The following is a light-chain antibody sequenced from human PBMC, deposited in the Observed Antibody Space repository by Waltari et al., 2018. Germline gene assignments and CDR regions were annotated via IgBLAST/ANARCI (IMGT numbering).Light chain of an antibody. J-gene: IGKJ1*01. CDR3: QQYYSPPWT. V-gene: IGKV4-1*01. Sequence: DIVMTQSPDSLAVSLGERATINCKSSQSVLYTSNNKNYLAWYQQKPGQPPQLLFYWASTRESGVPDRFSGSGSGTDFTLTIRGLQAEDVAVYYCQQYYSPPWTFGQGTQVEIK. CDR2: WAS. CDR1: QSVLYTSNNKNY.